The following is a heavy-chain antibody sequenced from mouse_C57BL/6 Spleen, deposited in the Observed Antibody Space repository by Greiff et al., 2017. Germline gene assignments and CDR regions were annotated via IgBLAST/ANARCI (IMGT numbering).Heavy chain of an antibody. CDR3: TVSGYSWFAY. D-gene: IGHD3-2*02. CDR1: GFTFSDAG. J-gene: IGHJ3*01. CDR2: IGNKANNHAT. V-gene: IGHV6-6*01. Sequence: EVKLMESGGGLVQPGGSMKLSCAASGFTFSDAGMDWVRQSPEKGLEWVAEIGNKANNHATYYAVAVKGRFTISRDDSNSSVYLQMNSLRAEDTGIYYWTVSGYSWFAYWGQGTLVTVSA.